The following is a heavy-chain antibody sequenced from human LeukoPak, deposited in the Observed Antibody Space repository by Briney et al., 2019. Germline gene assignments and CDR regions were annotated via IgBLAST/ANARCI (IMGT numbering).Heavy chain of an antibody. Sequence: GESLKISCKGSGYSFSSYRIGWVRQMPGKGLEWMGFIYPDDSDTRYRPSFQGQVTMSADKSTSTAYLQWRSLKASDTAMYYCARGAGTLIDYWGQGTLVTVSS. CDR2: IYPDDSDT. J-gene: IGHJ4*02. D-gene: IGHD3-10*01. CDR1: GYSFSSYR. CDR3: ARGAGTLIDY. V-gene: IGHV5-51*01.